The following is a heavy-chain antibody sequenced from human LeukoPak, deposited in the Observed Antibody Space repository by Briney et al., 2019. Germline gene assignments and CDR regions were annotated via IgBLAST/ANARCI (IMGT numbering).Heavy chain of an antibody. V-gene: IGHV3-33*06. Sequence: WYDGSNKYYADSVKGRFTISRDNSKNTLYLQMNSLRAEDTAVYYCAKGAGFLEWLSYYFDYWGQGTLVTVSS. D-gene: IGHD3-3*01. CDR2: WYDGSNK. CDR3: AKGAGFLEWLSYYFDY. J-gene: IGHJ4*02.